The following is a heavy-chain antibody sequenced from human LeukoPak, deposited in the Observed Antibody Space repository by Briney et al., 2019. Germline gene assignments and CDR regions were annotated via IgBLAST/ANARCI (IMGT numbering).Heavy chain of an antibody. D-gene: IGHD3-16*01. CDR1: GGSISTAGYY. V-gene: IGHV4-31*03. J-gene: IGHJ3*01. CDR2: IYYSGST. CDR3: ARRGRFGGRDGGEGFDL. Sequence: SETLSLTCTVSGGSISTAGYYWSWIRQHPGEGLEWTGYIYYSGSTNYNPSLKSRVIMSVDTSKNQFSLKLSSVTAADTAVYYCARRGRFGGRDGGEGFDLWGQGTMVTVSS.